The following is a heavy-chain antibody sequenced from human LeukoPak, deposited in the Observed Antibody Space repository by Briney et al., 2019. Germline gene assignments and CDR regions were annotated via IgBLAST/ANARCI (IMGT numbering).Heavy chain of an antibody. Sequence: PGGSLRLSCAASGFTFNSYWMNWVRQAPGKGLEWVANIKQDGAEKYYVDPVKGRFTISRDNAKSSLYLQMNSLRAEDTAVYYCASPYCSSTSCSTLHDFWGQGTLVTVSS. CDR1: GFTFNSYW. CDR2: IKQDGAEK. CDR3: ASPYCSSTSCSTLHDF. J-gene: IGHJ4*02. D-gene: IGHD2-2*01. V-gene: IGHV3-7*01.